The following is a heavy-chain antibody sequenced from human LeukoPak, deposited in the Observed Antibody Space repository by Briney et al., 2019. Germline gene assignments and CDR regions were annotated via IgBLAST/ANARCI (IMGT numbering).Heavy chain of an antibody. CDR3: AREQPPGVFFDY. V-gene: IGHV3-53*01. Sequence: GGSLRLSCAASGFTFSNYAMSWVRQAPGKGLEWVSVIYNGGSTYYADSVKGRFTITRDNSKNTLYLQMNSLRAEDTAVYYCAREQPPGVFFDYWGQGTLVTVSS. J-gene: IGHJ4*02. CDR1: GFTFSNYA. D-gene: IGHD3-10*01. CDR2: IYNGGST.